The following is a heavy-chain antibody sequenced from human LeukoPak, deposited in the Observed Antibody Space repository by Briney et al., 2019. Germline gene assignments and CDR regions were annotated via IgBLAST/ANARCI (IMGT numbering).Heavy chain of an antibody. CDR3: ARGGYNWNYLRVGWFDP. Sequence: GGSLRLSCAASGFTFSSYSMNWVRQAPGKGLEWVSSISSSSYIYYADSVKGRFTISRDNAKNSLYLQMNSLRAEDTAVYYCARGGYNWNYLRVGWFDPWGQGTLVTVSS. V-gene: IGHV3-21*01. CDR2: ISSSSYI. CDR1: GFTFSSYS. D-gene: IGHD1-7*01. J-gene: IGHJ5*02.